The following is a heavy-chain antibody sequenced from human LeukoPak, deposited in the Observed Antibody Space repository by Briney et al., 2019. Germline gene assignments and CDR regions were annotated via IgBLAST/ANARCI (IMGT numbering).Heavy chain of an antibody. CDR3: AKDGVGSYYYYYMDV. V-gene: IGHV3-48*03. CDR2: ISSSGSTI. Sequence: PGGSLRLSCAASGFTFSSYEMNWVRQAPGKGLEWVSYISSSGSTIYYADSVKGRFTISRDNAKNSLYLQMNSLRAEDTAVYYCAKDGVGSYYYYYMDVWGKGTTVTISS. D-gene: IGHD1-26*01. CDR1: GFTFSSYE. J-gene: IGHJ6*03.